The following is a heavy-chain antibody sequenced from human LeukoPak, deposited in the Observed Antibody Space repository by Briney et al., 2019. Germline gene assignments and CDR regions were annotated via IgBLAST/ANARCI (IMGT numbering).Heavy chain of an antibody. CDR3: ARYGSNWFFDY. CDR1: GGSISSYY. CDR2: ISTSGNT. V-gene: IGHV4-4*09. D-gene: IGHD6-13*01. Sequence: SETLSLTCTVSGGSISSYYWSWIRQPPGQGLEWIGYISTSGNTNHNPFLESRVTISVDTSKNQFSLKLTSVTAADTAVYYCARYGSNWFFDYWGQGTLVTVSS. J-gene: IGHJ4*02.